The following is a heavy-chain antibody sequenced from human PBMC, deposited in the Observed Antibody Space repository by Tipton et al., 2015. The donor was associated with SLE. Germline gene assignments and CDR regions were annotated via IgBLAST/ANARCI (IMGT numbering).Heavy chain of an antibody. D-gene: IGHD2-2*01. Sequence: TLSLTCTVSGGSMSSDYWSWIRQSPGKGLEWIAYVYYSGSTNDYNPSLKSRVTISADSSKNQFSLRVNSVTAADTAVYYCARQPGATAAFDIWGQGTMVTVSS. CDR3: ARQPGATAAFDI. CDR1: GGSMSSDY. V-gene: IGHV4-59*01. J-gene: IGHJ3*02. CDR2: VYYSGST.